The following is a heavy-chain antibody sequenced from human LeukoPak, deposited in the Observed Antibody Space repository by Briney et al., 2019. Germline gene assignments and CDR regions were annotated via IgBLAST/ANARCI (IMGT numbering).Heavy chain of an antibody. CDR1: GGSISSYY. D-gene: IGHD2-2*01. CDR3: ARDGDGSTSSIDY. V-gene: IGHV4-59*12. CDR2: IYYSGST. Sequence: SETLSLTCTVSGGSISSYYWSWIRQPPGKGLEWIGYIYYSGSTNYNPSLKSQVTISVDTSKNQFSLKLSSVTAADTAVYYCARDGDGSTSSIDYWGQGTLVTVSS. J-gene: IGHJ4*02.